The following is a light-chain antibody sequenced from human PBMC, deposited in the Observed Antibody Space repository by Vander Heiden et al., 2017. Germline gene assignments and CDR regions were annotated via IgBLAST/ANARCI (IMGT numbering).Light chain of an antibody. J-gene: IGLJ1*01. CDR2: DVS. CDR3: SSYTSNSPYV. CDR1: SSDVGRYDY. V-gene: IGLV2-14*03. Sequence: QSALTPPASVSGSPGQSITISCTGTSSDVGRYDYVSWYQQHPDKAPKLIIYDVSHRPSGISTRFSGSKSGNTASLTISGLQADDEADYYCSSYTSNSPYVFGTGTKVTGL.